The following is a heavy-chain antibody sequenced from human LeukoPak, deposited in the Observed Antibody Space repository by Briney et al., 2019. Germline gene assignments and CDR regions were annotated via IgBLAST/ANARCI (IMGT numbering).Heavy chain of an antibody. CDR3: AKVFPVWGSYRLQAIDY. CDR1: RFTFSNYN. CDR2: ISGAGDII. V-gene: IGHV3-48*01. D-gene: IGHD3-16*02. J-gene: IGHJ4*02. Sequence: GGSLRLSCAASRFTFSNYNMNWVRQAPGKGLEWVSYISGAGDIIYYADSVKGRFTISRDNSKNTLYLQMNSLRAEDTAVYYCAKVFPVWGSYRLQAIDYWGQGTLVTVSS.